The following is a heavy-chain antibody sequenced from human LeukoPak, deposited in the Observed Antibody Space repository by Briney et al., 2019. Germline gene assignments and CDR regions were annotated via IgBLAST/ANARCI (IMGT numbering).Heavy chain of an antibody. J-gene: IGHJ4*02. CDR1: GDSIGSNF. Sequence: SETLSLTCTVSGDSIGSNFWTWIRQPPGKGLEWIGNIHSSGSAYYNPSLKSRVTMSVDTSRNHFSLKLSSVTAADTAVYYRARQLNIVAPFDYWGQGTLVTVSS. CDR2: IHSSGSA. D-gene: IGHD5-12*01. CDR3: ARQLNIVAPFDY. V-gene: IGHV4-4*09.